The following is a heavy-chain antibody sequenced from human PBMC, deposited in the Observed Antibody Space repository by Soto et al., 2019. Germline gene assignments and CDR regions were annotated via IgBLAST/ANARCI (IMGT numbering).Heavy chain of an antibody. CDR1: GFTVSSNY. Sequence: GGSLRLSCAASGFTVSSNYMSWVRQAPGKGLEWVSVIYSGGSTYYADSVKGRFTISRDNSKNTLYLQMNSLRAEDTAVYYCARGSGYSYGYYYYYMDVWGKGTTVTVSS. CDR2: IYSGGST. J-gene: IGHJ6*03. CDR3: ARGSGYSYGYYYYYMDV. V-gene: IGHV3-66*01. D-gene: IGHD5-18*01.